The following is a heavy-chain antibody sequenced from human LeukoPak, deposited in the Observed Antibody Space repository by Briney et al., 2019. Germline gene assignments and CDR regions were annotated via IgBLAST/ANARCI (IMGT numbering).Heavy chain of an antibody. J-gene: IGHJ1*01. CDR1: GFTLSSYW. V-gene: IGHV3-74*01. CDR3: ARAPSEIGGYYPEYFRH. Sequence: QSGGSLRLSCAASGFTLSSYWMHWVRQAPGKGLVWVSRIKSDGRTNYADSVKGRFTISRDNAKNTVSLQMNSLRAEDTGVYYCARAPSEIGGYYPEYFRHWGQGTLVIFSS. CDR2: IKSDGRT. D-gene: IGHD3-22*01.